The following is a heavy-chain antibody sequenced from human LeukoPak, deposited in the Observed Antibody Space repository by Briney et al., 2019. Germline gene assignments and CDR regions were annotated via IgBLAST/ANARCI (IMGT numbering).Heavy chain of an antibody. J-gene: IGHJ4*02. CDR2: IYYSGAT. V-gene: IGHV4-34*01. D-gene: IGHD2-2*01. CDR1: GGSFSGYY. CDR3: ARDGNAGSTSCYDY. Sequence: SETLSLTCAVYGGSFSGYYWGWIRQPPGKEMEWIGSIYYSGATYYNPPLKSRVSLSVDTSKNHFSLKLSSVTAADTAVYYCARDGNAGSTSCYDYWGQGTLVTVSS.